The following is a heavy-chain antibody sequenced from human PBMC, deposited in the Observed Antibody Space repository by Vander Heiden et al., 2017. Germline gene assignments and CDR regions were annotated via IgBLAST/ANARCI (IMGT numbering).Heavy chain of an antibody. CDR1: GYTFANYG. CDR2: ISAYNGIT. D-gene: IGHD2-21*02. CDR3: ARDGVSYFCGGDCFSLFLDY. V-gene: IGHV1-18*01. Sequence: QVQLVQSGADVKKPGASVKVSCKASGYTFANYGFSWVRQAPGQGLEWMGWISAYNGITNSAQKFQGRLSMTTDTSTSTAYMELKSLRSDDTAVYYCARDGVSYFCGGDCFSLFLDYWGQGTLVTVSS. J-gene: IGHJ4*02.